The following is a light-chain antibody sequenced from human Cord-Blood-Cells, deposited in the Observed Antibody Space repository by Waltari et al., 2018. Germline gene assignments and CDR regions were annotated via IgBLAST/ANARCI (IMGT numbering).Light chain of an antibody. Sequence: QSALTQPAPVSGSPGQSITISCTGTSSDVGSYNLVSWYQQHPDKAPKLMSYEGSTRHSGVSNRYSGSKSDNTAALPISGLQAGDEADYYCCSYAGSSTSVYDGETKLTVL. J-gene: IGLJ3*02. CDR1: SSDVGSYNL. V-gene: IGLV2-23*01. CDR2: EGS. CDR3: CSYAGSSTSV.